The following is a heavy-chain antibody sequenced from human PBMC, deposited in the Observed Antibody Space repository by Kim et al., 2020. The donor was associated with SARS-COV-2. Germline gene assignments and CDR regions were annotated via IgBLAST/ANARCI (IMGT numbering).Heavy chain of an antibody. D-gene: IGHD3-3*01. J-gene: IGHJ4*02. CDR3: VGSGYYNEGWDY. Sequence: NYAQKFQGRVTITADKSTSTAYMELSSLRSEDTAVYYCVGSGYYNEGWDYWGQGTLVTVSS. V-gene: IGHV1-69*02.